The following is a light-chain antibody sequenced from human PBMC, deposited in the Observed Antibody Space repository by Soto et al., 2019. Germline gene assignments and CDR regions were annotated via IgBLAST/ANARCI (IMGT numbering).Light chain of an antibody. Sequence: QLVLTQPPSVSGAPGQRVTISCTGSSSNIGAGYDVHWYQQLPGTAPKLLIYGDSNRPSGVPDRFSGSNSGTSASLAITGLQAEDEADYSCQSYDSSLSGYVFGTGTQLTVL. CDR3: QSYDSSLSGYV. J-gene: IGLJ1*01. CDR2: GDS. V-gene: IGLV1-40*01. CDR1: SSNIGAGYD.